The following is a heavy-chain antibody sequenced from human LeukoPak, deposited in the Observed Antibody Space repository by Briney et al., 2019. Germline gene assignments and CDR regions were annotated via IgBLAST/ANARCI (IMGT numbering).Heavy chain of an antibody. J-gene: IGHJ6*03. CDR3: PSLLAAHRQVYYYYYMDV. V-gene: IGHV4-34*01. D-gene: IGHD6-13*01. CDR1: GGSFSGYY. CDR2: INHSGST. Sequence: SETLSLTCAVYGGSFSGYYWSWIRQPPGKGLEWIGEINHSGSTNYNPSLKSRVTISVDTSKNQFSLKLSSVTAADTAVYYCPSLLAAHRQVYYYYYMDVMGKGTTVTVSS.